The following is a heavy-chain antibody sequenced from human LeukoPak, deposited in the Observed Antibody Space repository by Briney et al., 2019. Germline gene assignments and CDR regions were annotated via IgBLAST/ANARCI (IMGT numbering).Heavy chain of an antibody. D-gene: IGHD5-12*01. CDR3: ARDSGYEFDY. Sequence: XASVKVSCKASGYTFTTYDIYWVRQSTGQGLEWMGWMSPNSGNTGYAQKFQGRVTMTRNTSISTANMELSSLRSEDTAVYYCARDSGYEFDYWGQGTLVTVSS. CDR2: MSPNSGNT. J-gene: IGHJ4*02. CDR1: GYTFTTYD. V-gene: IGHV1-8*01.